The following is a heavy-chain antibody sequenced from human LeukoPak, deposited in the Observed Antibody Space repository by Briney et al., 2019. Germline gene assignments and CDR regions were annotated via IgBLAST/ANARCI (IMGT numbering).Heavy chain of an antibody. CDR1: GGSISSSSYY. D-gene: IGHD2-2*01. CDR2: IYYSGST. Sequence: PSETLSLTCTVSGGSISSSSYYWGWIRQPPGKGLEWIGSIYYSGSTYYNPSLKSRVTISVDTSKKQFSLRLTSMIAADTALYYCARGQVPAARGYSWFDPWGQGTLVTVSS. V-gene: IGHV4-39*02. CDR3: ARGQVPAARGYSWFDP. J-gene: IGHJ5*02.